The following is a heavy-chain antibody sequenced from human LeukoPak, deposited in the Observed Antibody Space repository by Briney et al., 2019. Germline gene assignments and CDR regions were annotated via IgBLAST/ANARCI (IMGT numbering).Heavy chain of an antibody. Sequence: SETLSLTCTVSGGSISSGGYYWSWIRQHPGKGLEWIGYIYYSGSTYYNPSLKSRVTMSVDTSKNQFSLKVSSVTAADAAVYYCARNLDDSMDVWGKGTTVTVSS. CDR1: GGSISSGGYY. J-gene: IGHJ6*03. D-gene: IGHD1-1*01. CDR2: IYYSGST. V-gene: IGHV4-31*03. CDR3: ARNLDDSMDV.